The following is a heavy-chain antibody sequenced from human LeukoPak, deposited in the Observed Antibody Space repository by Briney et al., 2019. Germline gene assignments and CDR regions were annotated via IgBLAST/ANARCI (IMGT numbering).Heavy chain of an antibody. CDR1: GGTFSSHA. CDR3: ASNPRTTLLLDY. D-gene: IGHD1-14*01. V-gene: IGHV1-69*05. CDR2: IIPIFGTA. J-gene: IGHJ4*02. Sequence: SSVKVSCKASGGTFSSHAISWVRQAPGQGLEWMGRIIPIFGTANYAQKFQGRVTITTDESTSTAYMELSSLRSEDTAVYYCASNPRTTLLLDYWGQGTLVTVSS.